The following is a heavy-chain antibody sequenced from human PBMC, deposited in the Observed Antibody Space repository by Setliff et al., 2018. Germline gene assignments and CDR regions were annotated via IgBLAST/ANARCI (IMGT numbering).Heavy chain of an antibody. J-gene: IGHJ4*02. V-gene: IGHV1-24*01. Sequence: ASVKVSCKVSGYTLTELSMHWVRQAPGKGLEWMGGFGPEDGETIYAQKFQGRVTMTEDTSTDTAYMELSSLRSEDTAVYYCATQPLQWELLGFDYWGQGTLVTV. D-gene: IGHD1-26*01. CDR1: GYTLTELS. CDR3: ATQPLQWELLGFDY. CDR2: FGPEDGET.